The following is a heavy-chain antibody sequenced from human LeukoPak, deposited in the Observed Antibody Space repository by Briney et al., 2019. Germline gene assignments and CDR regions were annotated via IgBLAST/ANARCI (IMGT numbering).Heavy chain of an antibody. D-gene: IGHD1-14*01. J-gene: IGHJ4*02. CDR3: ARESPDSYYFDY. V-gene: IGHV3-7*01. CDR1: GFTFTSYW. Sequence: GGSLRLSCAVSGFTFTSYWMTWVRQAPGKGLEWAANINQDGSEKYYVDSVKGRFTISRDNAKNSLYLQMNSLRAEDTAVYYCARESPDSYYFDYWGQGTLVTVSS. CDR2: INQDGSEK.